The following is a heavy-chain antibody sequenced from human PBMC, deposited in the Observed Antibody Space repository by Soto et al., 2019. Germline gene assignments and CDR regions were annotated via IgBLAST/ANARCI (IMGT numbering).Heavy chain of an antibody. V-gene: IGHV3-53*01. CDR1: GFTVSSNY. Sequence: EVQLVESGGGLIQPGGSLRLSCAASGFTVSSNYMSWVRQAPGKGLEWVSVIYSGGSTYYADSVKGRFTISRDNSKNTLYLQMNSLRAEDTAVYYCARWGGIVGASYYYYYGMDVWGQGTTVTVSS. J-gene: IGHJ6*02. D-gene: IGHD1-26*01. CDR2: IYSGGST. CDR3: ARWGGIVGASYYYYYGMDV.